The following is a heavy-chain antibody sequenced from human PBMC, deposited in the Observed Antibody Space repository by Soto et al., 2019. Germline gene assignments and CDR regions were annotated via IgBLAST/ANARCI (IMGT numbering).Heavy chain of an antibody. CDR2: IGSSSVTI. Sequence: GGSLRLSCAASGFTLSNYVMNWFRQAPGKGLEWISCIGSSSVTIFHADSVKGRFTISRDSAKNSLYLQMNSLRAEDTAVYYCARDGRIAAAAPYYNYGMDVWGQGT. J-gene: IGHJ6*02. CDR3: ARDGRIAAAAPYYNYGMDV. CDR1: GFTLSNYV. D-gene: IGHD6-13*01. V-gene: IGHV3-48*01.